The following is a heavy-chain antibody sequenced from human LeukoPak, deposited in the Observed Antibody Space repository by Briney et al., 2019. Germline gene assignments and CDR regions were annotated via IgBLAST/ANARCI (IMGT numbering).Heavy chain of an antibody. Sequence: GGSLRLSCAASGFTFSSYAMNWVRQAPGKGLAWVSTITGSGVSTYYADSVKGRFTISRDNSKDTLNLQMNSLRAEDAAVYYCARDGQGDYDYVWGSYRPDYWGQGTRVTVSS. J-gene: IGHJ4*02. D-gene: IGHD3-16*02. CDR1: GFTFSSYA. CDR2: ITGSGVST. V-gene: IGHV3-23*01. CDR3: ARDGQGDYDYVWGSYRPDY.